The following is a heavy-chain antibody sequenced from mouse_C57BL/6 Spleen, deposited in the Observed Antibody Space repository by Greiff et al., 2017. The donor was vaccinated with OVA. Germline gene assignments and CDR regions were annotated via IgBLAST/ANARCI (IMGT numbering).Heavy chain of an antibody. V-gene: IGHV1-55*01. CDR3: ARGGFITTVGGYFDV. Sequence: QVQLQQPGAELVKPGASVKMSCKASGYTFTSYWITWVKQRPGQGLEWIGDIYPGSGSTNYNEKFKSKATLTVDTSSSTAYMQLSSLTSEDSAVYYCARGGFITTVGGYFDVWGTGTTVTVSS. J-gene: IGHJ1*03. D-gene: IGHD1-1*01. CDR1: GYTFTSYW. CDR2: IYPGSGST.